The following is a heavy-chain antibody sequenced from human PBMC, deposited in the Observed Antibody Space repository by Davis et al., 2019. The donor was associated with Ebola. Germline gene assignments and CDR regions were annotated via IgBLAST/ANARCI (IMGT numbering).Heavy chain of an antibody. D-gene: IGHD3-10*01. V-gene: IGHV3-23*01. CDR2: ISASGGTT. CDR3: AKQLFWFGEETT. CDR1: VITFSSYA. J-gene: IGHJ5*02. Sequence: GGSLRLSCADSVITFSSYAMTWVRQAPGKGLEWVSGISASGGTTYDAASVKGRFTISRDNSNSTLFLQMNSLRAEDTAVYYCAKQLFWFGEETTWGQGTLVAVSS.